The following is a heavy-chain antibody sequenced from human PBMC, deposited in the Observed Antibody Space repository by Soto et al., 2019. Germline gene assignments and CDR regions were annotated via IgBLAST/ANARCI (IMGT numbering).Heavy chain of an antibody. CDR3: ATPIGHGWYELDY. CDR1: GFTFSSYG. V-gene: IGHV3-30*03. Sequence: QVQLVESGGGVVQPGRSLRLSCAASGFTFSSYGMHWVRQAPGKGLEWVAVISYDGSNKYYADSVTGRFTSSRDNSKNTLYRQMNSLRAEDTAVYYWATPIGHGWYELDYWGQGTLVTVSS. CDR2: ISYDGSNK. D-gene: IGHD6-19*01. J-gene: IGHJ4*02.